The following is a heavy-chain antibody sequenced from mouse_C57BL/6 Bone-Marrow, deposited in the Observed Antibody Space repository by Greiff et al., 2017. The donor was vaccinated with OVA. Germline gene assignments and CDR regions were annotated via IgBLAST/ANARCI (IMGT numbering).Heavy chain of an antibody. CDR1: GYTFTDYE. Sequence: VQLQESGAELVRPGASVTLSCKASGYTFTDYEMHWVKQTPVHGLEWIGAIDPETGGTAYNQKVKGKAILTADKSSSTAYMELRSLTSEDSAVYYCTREELRHGDYWGQGTSVTVSS. CDR3: TREELRHGDY. V-gene: IGHV1-15*01. J-gene: IGHJ4*01. D-gene: IGHD3-2*02. CDR2: IDPETGGT.